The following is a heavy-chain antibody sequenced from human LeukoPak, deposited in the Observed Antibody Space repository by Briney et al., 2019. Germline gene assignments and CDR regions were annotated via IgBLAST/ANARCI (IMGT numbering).Heavy chain of an antibody. J-gene: IGHJ5*02. Sequence: GGSLRLSCAASGFTVSSNYMSWVRQAPGKGLEWVSVIYSGGSTYYSDSVKGRFTISRDNSKNTLYLQMNSLRAEDTAVYYCARDRVSWFDPWGQGTLVTVSS. CDR1: GFTVSSNY. D-gene: IGHD3-3*01. V-gene: IGHV3-66*02. CDR2: IYSGGST. CDR3: ARDRVSWFDP.